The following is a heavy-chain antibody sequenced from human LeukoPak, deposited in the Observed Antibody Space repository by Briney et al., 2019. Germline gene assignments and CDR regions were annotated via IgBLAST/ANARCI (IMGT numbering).Heavy chain of an antibody. CDR3: AKDSGYDSSGYPFNWFDP. Sequence: GGSLRLSCVASEFTFSSYWMSWVRQAPGRGLEWVANIKQDGREIYYVDSVKGRFTISRDNSKNTLYLQMNSLRAEDTAVYYCAKDSGYDSSGYPFNWFDPWGQGTLVTVSS. CDR2: IKQDGREI. CDR1: EFTFSSYW. D-gene: IGHD3-22*01. J-gene: IGHJ5*02. V-gene: IGHV3-7*03.